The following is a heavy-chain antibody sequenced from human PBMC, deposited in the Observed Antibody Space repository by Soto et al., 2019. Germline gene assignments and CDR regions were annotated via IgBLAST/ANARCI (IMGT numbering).Heavy chain of an antibody. CDR1: GFTFSSYG. Sequence: SLRLSCAASGFTFSSYGMHWVRQAPGKGLEWVAVISYDGSNKYYADSVKGRFTISRDNSKNTLYLQMNSLRAEDTAVYYCAKVGITGNYGMDVWGQGTTVTVSS. V-gene: IGHV3-30*18. CDR3: AKVGITGNYGMDV. CDR2: ISYDGSNK. J-gene: IGHJ6*02. D-gene: IGHD1-20*01.